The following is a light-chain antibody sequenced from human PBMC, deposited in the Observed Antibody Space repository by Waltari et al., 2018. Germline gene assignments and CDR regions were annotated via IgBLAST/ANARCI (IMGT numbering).Light chain of an antibody. J-gene: IGLJ3*02. CDR2: RVT. Sequence: QSALRQPAPVSGSPGQSITIPCTGTSSDVGRSNYVSWYQRHPNKAPRLIIYRVTDRPSGVSSRFSGSKSGNTASLTISGLQAEDEADYHCSSYSSGSTLVLFGGGTKLTVL. V-gene: IGLV2-14*01. CDR1: SSDVGRSNY. CDR3: SSYSSGSTLVL.